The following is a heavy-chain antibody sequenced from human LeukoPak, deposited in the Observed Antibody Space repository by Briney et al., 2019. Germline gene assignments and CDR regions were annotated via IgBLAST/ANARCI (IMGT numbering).Heavy chain of an antibody. CDR3: ARYSGYCSSTSCYTVAAFDI. CDR2: INLNSGGT. CDR1: GYTFTGYY. V-gene: IGHV1-2*02. J-gene: IGHJ3*02. D-gene: IGHD2-2*02. Sequence: ASVKVSCKASGYTFTGYYMHWVRQAPGQGLEWMGWINLNSGGTNYAQKFQGRVTMTRDTSISTAYMELSRLRSDDTAVYYCARYSGYCSSTSCYTVAAFDIWGQGTMVTVSS.